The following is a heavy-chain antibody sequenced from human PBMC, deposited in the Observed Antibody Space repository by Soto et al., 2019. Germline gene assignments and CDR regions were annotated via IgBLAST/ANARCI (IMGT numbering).Heavy chain of an antibody. CDR3: VGICSNITCYLDY. CDR1: GYSISSPYQ. Sequence: ASETLSLTCDVSGYSISSPYQWGWIRQPPGMGLEWIGTVYHSGSAYYHPSLKSRVAMSIDTSKNQFSLKLRSVTAADTAVYFCVGICSNITCYLDYWGQGTLVTVSS. CDR2: VYHSGSA. V-gene: IGHV4-38-2*01. D-gene: IGHD2-2*01. J-gene: IGHJ4*02.